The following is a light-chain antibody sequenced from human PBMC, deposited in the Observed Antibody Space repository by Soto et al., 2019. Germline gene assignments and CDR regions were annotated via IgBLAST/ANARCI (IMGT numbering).Light chain of an antibody. Sequence: QLVLTQPPSASASLGASVKLTCTLSSGHNSYAIAWHQQQPEKGPRYLMKLNSDGSHSKGDGIPDRFSGSSSGAERYLTISSLQSEDEADYYCQTWSTDIRVSGGGTQLTVL. CDR1: SGHNSYA. V-gene: IGLV4-69*01. J-gene: IGLJ3*02. CDR2: LNSDGSH. CDR3: QTWSTDIRV.